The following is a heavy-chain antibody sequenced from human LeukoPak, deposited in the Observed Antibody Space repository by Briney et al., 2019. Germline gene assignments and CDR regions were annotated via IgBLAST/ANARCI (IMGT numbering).Heavy chain of an antibody. Sequence: SGTLSLTCAVSGGSISSSNWWSWVRQPPGKGLEWIGEIYHSGSTNYSPSLKSRVTISVDKSKNQFSLKLSSVTAADTAVYYCARRIVVVPAAIFDYWGQGTLVTVSS. J-gene: IGHJ4*02. CDR3: ARRIVVVPAAIFDY. V-gene: IGHV4-4*02. CDR2: IYHSGST. D-gene: IGHD2-2*01. CDR1: GGSISSSNW.